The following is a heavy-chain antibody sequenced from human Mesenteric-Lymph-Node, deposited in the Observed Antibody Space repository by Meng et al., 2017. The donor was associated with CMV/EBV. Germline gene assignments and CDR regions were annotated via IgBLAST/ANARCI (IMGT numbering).Heavy chain of an antibody. CDR1: GFSFSNYA. CDR2: ISGSGDST. CDR3: AKSYYDSSGYYYYGMDV. J-gene: IGHJ6*02. Sequence: GGSLRLSCAASGFSFSNYAMSWVRQAPGKGLEWLSGISGSGDSTYVADSVKGRFTISRDNSKNTLYLQMNSLRAEDTAVYYCAKSYYDSSGYYYYGMDVWGQGTTVTVSS. D-gene: IGHD3-22*01. V-gene: IGHV3-23*01.